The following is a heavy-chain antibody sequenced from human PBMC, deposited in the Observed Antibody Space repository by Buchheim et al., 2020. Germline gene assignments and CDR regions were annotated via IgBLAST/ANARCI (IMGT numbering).Heavy chain of an antibody. D-gene: IGHD1-26*01. CDR1: GFTFSSYS. J-gene: IGHJ4*02. CDR2: ISSSSSTI. Sequence: EVQLVESGGGLVQPGGSLRLSCAASGFTFSSYSMNWVRQAPGKGLEWVSYISSSSSTIYYADSVRGRVTISRDNAKKSLYLQMNSLRAEDTAVYYCASGRKNMGFDYWGQGTL. CDR3: ASGRKNMGFDY. V-gene: IGHV3-48*01.